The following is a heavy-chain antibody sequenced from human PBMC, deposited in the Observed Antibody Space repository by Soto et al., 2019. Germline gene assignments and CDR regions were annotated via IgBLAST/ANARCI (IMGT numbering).Heavy chain of an antibody. D-gene: IGHD5-18*01. CDR3: ARDLDVDTAMVRHY. CDR1: GYTFTSYG. V-gene: IGHV1-18*01. CDR2: ISAYNGNT. J-gene: IGHJ4*02. Sequence: ASVKVSCKASGYTFTSYGISWVRQAPGQGLEWMGWISAYNGNTNYAQKLQGRVTMTTDTSTSTAYMELRSLRSDDTAVYYCARDLDVDTAMVRHYWGQGTLVTVSS.